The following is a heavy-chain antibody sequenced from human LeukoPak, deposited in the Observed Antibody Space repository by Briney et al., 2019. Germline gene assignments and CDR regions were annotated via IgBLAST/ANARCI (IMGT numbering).Heavy chain of an antibody. Sequence: GRSLRLSCAASGFTFRNHGMHWIRRAPGKGLEWVAIIWYDGSNKYYAASVNGRFTISRDNSKNTLYLQMNSLRDDDTAVYYCVRDRGALQYFDYWGQGTLVTVSS. D-gene: IGHD2/OR15-2a*01. CDR1: GFTFRNHG. V-gene: IGHV3-33*01. CDR2: IWYDGSNK. CDR3: VRDRGALQYFDY. J-gene: IGHJ4*02.